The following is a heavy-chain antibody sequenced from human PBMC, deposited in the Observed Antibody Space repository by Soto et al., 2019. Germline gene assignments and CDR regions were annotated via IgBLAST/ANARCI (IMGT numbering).Heavy chain of an antibody. CDR1: GFTFSSYD. D-gene: IGHD3-3*01. J-gene: IGHJ3*02. Sequence: GGSLRLSCAASGFTFSSYDMHWVRQATGKGMEWVSAIGTAGDTYYPGSVKGRFTISRENAKNSLYLQMNSLRAEDTAVYYCARPVWGFGNYHFWSGYPGAAFDIWGQGTMVTVSS. CDR2: IGTAGDT. CDR3: ARPVWGFGNYHFWSGYPGAAFDI. V-gene: IGHV3-13*01.